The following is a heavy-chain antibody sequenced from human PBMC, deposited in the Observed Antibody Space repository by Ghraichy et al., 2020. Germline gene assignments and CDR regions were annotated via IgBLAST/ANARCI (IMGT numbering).Heavy chain of an antibody. V-gene: IGHV1-18*01. Sequence: ASVKVSCKASGYTFTSYGISWVRQAPGQGLEWMAWISVYNHNTNYAQKLQGRVTMTTDTSTSTAYMELRSLRSDDTAIYYCARDSRKYDSSGLPEFDYWGQGTLVTVSS. CDR3: ARDSRKYDSSGLPEFDY. D-gene: IGHD3-22*01. CDR2: ISVYNHNT. J-gene: IGHJ4*02. CDR1: GYTFTSYG.